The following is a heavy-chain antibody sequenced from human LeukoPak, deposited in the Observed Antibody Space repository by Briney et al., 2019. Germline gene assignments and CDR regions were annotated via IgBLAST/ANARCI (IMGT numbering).Heavy chain of an antibody. Sequence: SETLSLTCTVSGGSISSSSYYWGWIRQPPGKGLEWIGSIYYSGSTYYNPSLKSRVTISVDTSKNQFSLKLSSVTAADTAVYYCARVGEGVVAATSWFDPWGQGTLVTVSS. D-gene: IGHD2-15*01. CDR3: ARVGEGVVAATSWFDP. V-gene: IGHV4-39*07. CDR1: GGSISSSSYY. J-gene: IGHJ5*02. CDR2: IYYSGST.